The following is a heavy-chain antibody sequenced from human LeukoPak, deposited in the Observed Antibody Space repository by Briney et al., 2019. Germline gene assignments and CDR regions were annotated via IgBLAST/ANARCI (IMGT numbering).Heavy chain of an antibody. CDR1: GFTFSNYG. D-gene: IGHD3-10*01. Sequence: PGGSLRLSCAASGFTFSNYGMHWVRQAPGKGLEWVAFIRYEGNNEYYADSVKGRFTISRDNSKNTPYLEMNSLRAEDTAVYYCAKDLMRDRWFGESWGQGTLVTVSS. V-gene: IGHV3-30*02. CDR3: AKDLMRDRWFGES. J-gene: IGHJ5*02. CDR2: IRYEGNNE.